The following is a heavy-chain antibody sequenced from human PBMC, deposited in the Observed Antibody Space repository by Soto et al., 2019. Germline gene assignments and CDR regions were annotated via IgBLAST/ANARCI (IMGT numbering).Heavy chain of an antibody. Sequence: QITLKESGPTLVKPTQTLTLTCTFSGFLLTTSGVGVGWIRQPPGKALEWLALIYWDDDNRYSPSLKSRLTITKDTSKNQVVLTKTHMDPADTATYFCAQTTTKVRLWFEPWGQGTLVTVSS. CDR2: IYWDDDN. CDR3: AQTTTKVRLWFEP. D-gene: IGHD4-17*01. J-gene: IGHJ5*02. V-gene: IGHV2-5*02. CDR1: GFLLTTSGVG.